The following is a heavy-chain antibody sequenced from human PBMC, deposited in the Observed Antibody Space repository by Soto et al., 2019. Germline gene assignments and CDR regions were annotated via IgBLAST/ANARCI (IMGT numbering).Heavy chain of an antibody. CDR1: GDSVSSNSAA. V-gene: IGHV6-1*01. Sequence: SQTLSLTCAISGDSVSSNSAAWNWIRQSPSRGLEWLGRTYYRSKWYNDYAVSVKSRITINPDTSKNQFSLQLNSVTPEDTAVYYCARESVVVIPAAIEPYYYYGMDVWGQGTTVTVSS. D-gene: IGHD2-2*02. J-gene: IGHJ6*02. CDR2: TYYRSKWYN. CDR3: ARESVVVIPAAIEPYYYYGMDV.